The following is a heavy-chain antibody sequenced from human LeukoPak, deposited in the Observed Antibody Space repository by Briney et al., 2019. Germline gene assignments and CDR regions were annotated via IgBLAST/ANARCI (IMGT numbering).Heavy chain of an antibody. CDR2: ISSGSSYI. D-gene: IGHD6-19*01. CDR1: GFTFSSYN. CDR3: ASVAVAGYFDS. Sequence: GGSLRLSCAASGFTFSSYNMNWVRQAPGKGLEWVSSISSGSSYIYYADSVKVRFTISRDNAKNSLYLQTNSLRAEDTAVYYCASVAVAGYFDSWGQGTLVTVSS. V-gene: IGHV3-21*01. J-gene: IGHJ4*02.